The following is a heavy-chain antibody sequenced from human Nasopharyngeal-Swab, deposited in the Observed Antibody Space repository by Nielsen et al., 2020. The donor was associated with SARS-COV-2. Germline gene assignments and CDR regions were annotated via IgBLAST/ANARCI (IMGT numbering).Heavy chain of an antibody. J-gene: IGHJ6*02. Sequence: WVRQAPGQRLEWMGWISAYNGNTNYAQKLQGRVTMTTDTSTSTAYMGLRSLRSDDTAVYYCARESPDIVVVVAARGYYYGMDVWGQGTTVTVSS. V-gene: IGHV1-18*01. D-gene: IGHD2-15*01. CDR2: ISAYNGNT. CDR3: ARESPDIVVVVAARGYYYGMDV.